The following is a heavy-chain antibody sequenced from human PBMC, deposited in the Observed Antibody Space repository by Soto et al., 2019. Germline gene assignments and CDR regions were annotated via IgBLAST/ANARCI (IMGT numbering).Heavy chain of an antibody. CDR1: GFTFSSFA. D-gene: IGHD3-10*01. CDR3: ARDPYPYGSGYNWFDP. CDR2: ISGSGGST. J-gene: IGHJ5*02. Sequence: HPGGSLRLSCAASGFTFSSFAMSWVRQAPGKGLDWVSAISGSGGSTYSADSVKGRFTISRDNSKNTLYLQMSSLRAEDTAVYYCARDPYPYGSGYNWFDPWGQGTLVTVSS. V-gene: IGHV3-23*01.